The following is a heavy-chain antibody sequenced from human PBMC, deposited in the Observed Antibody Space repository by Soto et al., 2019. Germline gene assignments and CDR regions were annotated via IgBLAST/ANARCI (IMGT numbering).Heavy chain of an antibody. CDR2: IYYSGST. CDR1: GGSISSYY. D-gene: IGHD3-3*02. V-gene: IGHV4-59*05. Sequence: PSETLSLTCTVSGGSISSYYWSWIRQPPGKGLEWIGSIYYSGSTYYNPSLKSRVTISVDTSKNQFSLKLSSVTAADTAVYYCASPKIAFYNWFEPWGQGTLVTVSS. CDR3: ASPKIAFYNWFEP. J-gene: IGHJ5*02.